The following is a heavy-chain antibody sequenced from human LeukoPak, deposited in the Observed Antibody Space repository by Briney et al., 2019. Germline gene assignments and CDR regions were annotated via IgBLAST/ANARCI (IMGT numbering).Heavy chain of an antibody. V-gene: IGHV1-24*01. CDR1: GYTLTELS. J-gene: IGHJ4*02. CDR3: ATAVGGRSDLDY. CDR2: FDPEDGET. D-gene: IGHD2-15*01. Sequence: ASVKVSCKVSGYTLTELSMHWVRQAPGKGLEWMGGFDPEDGETIYAQKFQGRVTMTEDTSTDTAYMELSSLRSEDTAVYYCATAVGGRSDLDYWGQGTLVTVSS.